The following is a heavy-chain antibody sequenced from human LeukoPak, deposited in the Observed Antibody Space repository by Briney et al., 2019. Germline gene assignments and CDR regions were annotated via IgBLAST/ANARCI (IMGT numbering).Heavy chain of an antibody. V-gene: IGHV3-11*04. D-gene: IGHD2-2*01. CDR2: ISSSGTTI. Sequence: GGSLRLSCAVSGFSFPNAWMSWVRQAPGKGLEWVSYISSSGTTIYYADSVKGRFTISRDNAKNSLYLQMNSLRAEDTAVYYCARRYCSSTSCLIDYWGQGTLVTVSS. J-gene: IGHJ4*02. CDR1: GFSFPNAW. CDR3: ARRYCSSTSCLIDY.